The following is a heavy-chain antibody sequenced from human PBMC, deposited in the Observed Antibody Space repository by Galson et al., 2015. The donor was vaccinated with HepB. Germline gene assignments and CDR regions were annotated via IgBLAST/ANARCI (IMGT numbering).Heavy chain of an antibody. J-gene: IGHJ4*02. CDR1: GFTFSSYS. D-gene: IGHD3-16*02. Sequence: SLRLSCAASGFTFSSYSMNWVRQAPGKGLEWVSSISSSSSYIYYAGSVKGRFTISRDSAENSLYLQMNSLRAEDTAVYYCAREGKNDYVWGSYRLIDYWGQGTLVTVSS. CDR3: AREGKNDYVWGSYRLIDY. V-gene: IGHV3-21*01. CDR2: ISSSSSYI.